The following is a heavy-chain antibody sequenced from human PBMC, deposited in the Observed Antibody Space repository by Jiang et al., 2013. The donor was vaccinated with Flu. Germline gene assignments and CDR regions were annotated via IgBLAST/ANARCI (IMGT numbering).Heavy chain of an antibody. D-gene: IGHD5-18*01. CDR1: GGSISSSSYY. CDR3: ARQLWEYDI. Sequence: LLKPSETLSLTCTVSGGSISSSSYYWGWIRQPPGRGWSGLGVSIIWEHLLQPVPPKSRVTISVDTSKNQFSLKLSSVTAADTAVYYCARQLWEYDIWGQGTMVTVSS. CDR2: SIIWEH. J-gene: IGHJ3*02. V-gene: IGHV4-39*01.